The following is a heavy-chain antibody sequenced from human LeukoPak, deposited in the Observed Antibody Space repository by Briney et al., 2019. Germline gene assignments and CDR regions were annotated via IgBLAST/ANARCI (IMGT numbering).Heavy chain of an antibody. CDR3: ARRGDFYASGSYYGGWFGA. J-gene: IGHJ5*02. Sequence: ASVKVSCKASGYTFTSFDINWVRQAVGQGLEWMGWMYPNSGNTGHGQKFQGRVSMTRNVSTSTAYLELSSLRSEDTAVYYCARRGDFYASGSYYGGWFGAWGQGTLVTVSS. CDR1: GYTFTSFD. V-gene: IGHV1-8*01. D-gene: IGHD3-10*01. CDR2: MYPNSGNT.